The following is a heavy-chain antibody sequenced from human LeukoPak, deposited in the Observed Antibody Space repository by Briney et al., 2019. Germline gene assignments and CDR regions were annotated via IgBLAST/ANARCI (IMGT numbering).Heavy chain of an antibody. CDR1: GYRFTDYW. Sequence: GESLKISCQGSGYRFTDYWIGWVRQVPGKGLEWMGIISPDYSDTRDSPSYSPSFQGQVTISTDESISTAYLQWSSLKASDTAMYYCARYRGHYVSLPSPFDYWGQGTLVTVSS. J-gene: IGHJ4*02. CDR2: ISPDYSDT. D-gene: IGHD4-17*01. V-gene: IGHV5-51*01. CDR3: ARYRGHYVSLPSPFDY.